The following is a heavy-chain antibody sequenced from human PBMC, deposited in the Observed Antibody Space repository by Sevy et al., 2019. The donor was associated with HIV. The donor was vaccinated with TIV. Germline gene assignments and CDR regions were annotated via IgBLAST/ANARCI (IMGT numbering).Heavy chain of an antibody. D-gene: IGHD3-22*01. CDR1: GFTFSNYT. J-gene: IGHJ4*02. V-gene: IGHV3-33*01. CDR2: IWSDGAYQ. Sequence: GGSLRLSCAATGFTFSNYTMHWVRQAPGKGLEWVAIIWSDGAYQYHGDSVKGRFTISRDNSKNTLYLQMNNVRVEDTAVYYCARGGYYYDNAAYYALDSWGQGILVTVSS. CDR3: ARGGYYYDNAAYYALDS.